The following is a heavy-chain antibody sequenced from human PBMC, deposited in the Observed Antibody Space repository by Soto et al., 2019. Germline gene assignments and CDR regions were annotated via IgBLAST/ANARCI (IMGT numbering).Heavy chain of an antibody. Sequence: QVTLKESGPVLVKPTETLTLTCTVSGFSLNNPRMGVSWIRQPPGKPLEWLAHFFSDAERSYSASMQSRLTMSTDTSGSQVVLTMTNMDPVDTATYFCARMDGDYNYYAMDVWGPGTTVTVSS. J-gene: IGHJ6*02. CDR2: FFSDAER. CDR1: GFSLNNPRMG. CDR3: ARMDGDYNYYAMDV. D-gene: IGHD3-10*01. V-gene: IGHV2-26*01.